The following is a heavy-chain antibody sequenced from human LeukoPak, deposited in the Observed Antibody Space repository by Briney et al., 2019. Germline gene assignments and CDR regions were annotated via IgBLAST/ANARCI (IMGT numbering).Heavy chain of an antibody. J-gene: IGHJ6*03. CDR3: AKDIVGSNYYYYYMDV. V-gene: IGHV3-30*02. Sequence: GGSLRLSCAASGFTFSSYGMHWVRQAPGKGLEWVAFIRYDGSNKYYADSVKGRFIISSDNSKNTLYLQMNSLRAEDTAVYYCAKDIVGSNYYYYYMDVWGKGTTVTVSS. D-gene: IGHD2-15*01. CDR2: IRYDGSNK. CDR1: GFTFSSYG.